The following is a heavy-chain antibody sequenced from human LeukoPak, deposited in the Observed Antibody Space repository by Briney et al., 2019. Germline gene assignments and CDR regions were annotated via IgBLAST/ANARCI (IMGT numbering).Heavy chain of an antibody. D-gene: IGHD3-22*01. CDR3: ARGGDYYDSSGYYFAFDY. CDR2: IYYSGST. Sequence: SETLSLTCTVSGGSISSYYWSWLRQPPGKGLEWIGYIYYSGSTNYNPSLKSRVTISVDTSKNQFSLKLSSVTAADTAVYYCARGGDYYDSSGYYFAFDYWGQGTLVTVSS. J-gene: IGHJ4*02. V-gene: IGHV4-59*01. CDR1: GGSISSYY.